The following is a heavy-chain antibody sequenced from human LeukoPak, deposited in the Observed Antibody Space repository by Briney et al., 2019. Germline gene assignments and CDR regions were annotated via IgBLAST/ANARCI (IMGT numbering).Heavy chain of an antibody. CDR3: ARTRGGWELPSYFDY. V-gene: IGHV3-23*01. J-gene: IGHJ4*02. CDR2: ISGSGGGT. D-gene: IGHD1-26*01. CDR1: GFTFSSYA. Sequence: GGSLRLSCAVSGFTFSSYAMSWVRQAPGKGLEWVSAISGSGGGTFYADSVRGRFTISRDNSKNTVYLQMNSLRAEDTAVYYCARTRGGWELPSYFDYWGQGTLVTVSS.